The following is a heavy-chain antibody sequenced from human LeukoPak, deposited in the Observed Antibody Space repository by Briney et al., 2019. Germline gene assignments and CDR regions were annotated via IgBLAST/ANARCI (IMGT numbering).Heavy chain of an antibody. V-gene: IGHV4-34*01. CDR3: ALEHLPDYYDSSGYYYSFDY. Sequence: SETLSLTCGLYGESFSDYYFTWIRQPPGKGLEWIGDINHSGSSFNHSGSSSYNKSLKSRVTISVDTSKNQFSLKLSSVTAADTAVYYCALEHLPDYYDSSGYYYSFDYWGQGTLVTVSS. CDR1: GESFSDYY. CDR2: INHSGSS. D-gene: IGHD3-22*01. J-gene: IGHJ4*02.